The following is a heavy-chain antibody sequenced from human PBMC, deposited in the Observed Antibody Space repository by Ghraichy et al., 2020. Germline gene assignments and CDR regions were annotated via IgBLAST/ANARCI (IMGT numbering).Heavy chain of an antibody. CDR3: ARSLASLNHGSGSYYKRGRDFDY. CDR2: INHSGST. D-gene: IGHD3-10*01. Sequence: SETLSLTCAVYGGSFSGYYWSWIRQPPGKGLEWIGEINHSGSTNYNPSLKSRVTISVDTSKNQFSLKLSSVTAADTAVYYCARSLASLNHGSGSYYKRGRDFDYWGQGTLVTVSS. CDR1: GGSFSGYY. V-gene: IGHV4-34*01. J-gene: IGHJ4*02.